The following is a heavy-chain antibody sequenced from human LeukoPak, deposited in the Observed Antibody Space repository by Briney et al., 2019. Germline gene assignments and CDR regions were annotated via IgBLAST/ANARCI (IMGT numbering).Heavy chain of an antibody. CDR1: GGSISSYY. J-gene: IGHJ4*02. D-gene: IGHD3-10*01. V-gene: IGHV4-59*08. CDR3: ASSPLYGPRYFDY. CDR2: IYYSGST. Sequence: PSETLSLTCTVSGGSISSYYWSWIRQPPGKGLEWDGYIYYSGSTNYNPSLKSRVTISVDTSKNQFSRKRSAVNAADTAVNYWASSPLYGPRYFDYWGQGTLVTVSS.